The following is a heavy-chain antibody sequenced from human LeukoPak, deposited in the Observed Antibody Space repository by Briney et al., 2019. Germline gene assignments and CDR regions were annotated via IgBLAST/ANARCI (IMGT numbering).Heavy chain of an antibody. CDR2: ISSSGSTI. D-gene: IGHD3-10*02. J-gene: IGHJ6*04. V-gene: IGHV3-48*03. Sequence: PGGSLRLSCAASGFSFSDYEMNWVRQAPGKGLEWVSYISSSGSTIYYADSVRGRFTISRDNAKNSLYLQMNSLRAEDTAVYYCAELGITMIGGVWGKGTTVTISS. CDR3: AELGITMIGGV. CDR1: GFSFSDYE.